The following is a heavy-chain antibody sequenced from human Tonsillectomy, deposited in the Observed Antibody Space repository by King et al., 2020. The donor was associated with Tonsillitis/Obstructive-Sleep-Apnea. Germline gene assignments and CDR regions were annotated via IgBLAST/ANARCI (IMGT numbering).Heavy chain of an antibody. Sequence: QLVQSGAEVKKPGASVKVSCKASGYTFTTYGISWVRQAPGQGLEWMGWISPYNGDTNYAQKLQGRVTMTTGTSTSTAYMELRSLRSDDTAVYYCARDSMSHYYDSSGYYTFDYWGQGTLTPSPQ. V-gene: IGHV1-18*01. CDR3: ARDSMSHYYDSSGYYTFDY. J-gene: IGHJ4*02. CDR2: ISPYNGDT. CDR1: GYTFTTYG. D-gene: IGHD3-22*01.